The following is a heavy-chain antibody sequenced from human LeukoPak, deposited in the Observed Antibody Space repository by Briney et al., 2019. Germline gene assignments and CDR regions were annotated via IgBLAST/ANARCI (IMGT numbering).Heavy chain of an antibody. CDR1: GGSFSVFY. CDR2: INQTGKTNYNPSLT. J-gene: IGHJ6*03. Sequence: SETLSLTCAVDGGSFSVFYWTWIRQTPGKGLEWIGEINQTGKTNYNPSLTDYNPSLKSRVTISVDSSKNQLSLKVNSVTAADTGVYYRARARHDPLEYRYYMDVWGKGTTVTVSS. V-gene: IGHV4-34*01. D-gene: IGHD3-3*01. CDR3: ARARHDPLEYRYYMDV.